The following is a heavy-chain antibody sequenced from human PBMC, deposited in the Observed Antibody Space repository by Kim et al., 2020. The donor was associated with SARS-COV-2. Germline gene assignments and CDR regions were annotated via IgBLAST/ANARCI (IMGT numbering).Heavy chain of an antibody. J-gene: IGHJ4*02. D-gene: IGHD5-18*01. CDR2: INWNGGST. CDR3: ARGIQLWLQGGLVAHLDY. CDR1: GFTFGDYG. V-gene: IGHV3-20*04. Sequence: GGSLRLSCAASGFTFGDYGMSWVRQAPGKGLEWVSGINWNGGSTGYADSVKGRFTISRDNAKNSLYLQMNSLRAEDTAVYYCARGIQLWLQGGLVAHLDYWGQGTLVTVSS.